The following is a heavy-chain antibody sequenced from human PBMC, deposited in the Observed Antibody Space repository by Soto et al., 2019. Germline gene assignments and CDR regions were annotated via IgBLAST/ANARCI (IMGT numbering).Heavy chain of an antibody. Sequence: PGGSLRLSCAASGFTLDDYTMHWVRQAPGKGLEWGSGVGWNGGDIVYADSVKGRFTVSRDNTKNSLYLEVNSLRAEDTAIYYCAKDRAVVVPVSTSYFHYYGLDVWGQGTTVTVSS. J-gene: IGHJ6*02. CDR1: GFTLDDYT. CDR3: AKDRAVVVPVSTSYFHYYGLDV. V-gene: IGHV3-9*01. CDR2: VGWNGGDI. D-gene: IGHD2-2*01.